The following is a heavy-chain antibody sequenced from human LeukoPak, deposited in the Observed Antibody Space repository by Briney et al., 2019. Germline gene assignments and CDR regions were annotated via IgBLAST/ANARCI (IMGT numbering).Heavy chain of an antibody. V-gene: IGHV3-23*01. CDR3: ARRQHDAFDI. CDR2: ITGSGGSR. CDR1: GFTFSSYA. Sequence: GGSLRLSCAASGFTFSSYAMSWVRQAPGKGLEWVSTITGSGGSRYYADSVKGRFTISTDNARSSLYLQMNSLRAEDTAVYYCARRQHDAFDIWGRGTMVTVSS. D-gene: IGHD2-2*01. J-gene: IGHJ3*02.